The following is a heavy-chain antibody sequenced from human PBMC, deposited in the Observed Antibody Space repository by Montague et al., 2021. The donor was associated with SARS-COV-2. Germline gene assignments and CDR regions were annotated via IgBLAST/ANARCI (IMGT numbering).Heavy chain of an antibody. J-gene: IGHJ3*02. CDR1: GGSISSSDYY. V-gene: IGHV4-39*01. CDR3: ARTNYDFWRGHQRGGAFDI. CDR2: LFYSVNT. Sequence: SETLSLTCTLSGGSISSSDYYWGWIRQPPGKGLEWIGSLFYSVNTYYXPSLKSRVTISVDTSKNQFSLKLSSVTAADTAVYYCARTNYDFWRGHQRGGAFDIWGQGTMVTVSS. D-gene: IGHD3-3*01.